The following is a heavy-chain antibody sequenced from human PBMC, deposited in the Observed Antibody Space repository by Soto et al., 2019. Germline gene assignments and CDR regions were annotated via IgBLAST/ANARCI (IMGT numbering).Heavy chain of an antibody. CDR1: GFTFISYW. CDR3: ARPLGYCSGAYCYPPDY. Sequence: PGGSLRLSCAASGFTFISYWMSWVRQAPGKGLEWVANINQDGSEKDYVDSVKGRFTISRDNAKNSLYLQMKSLRAEDTAVYYCARPLGYCSGAYCYPPDYWGQGTLVTVSS. V-gene: IGHV3-7*01. CDR2: INQDGSEK. D-gene: IGHD2-15*01. J-gene: IGHJ4*02.